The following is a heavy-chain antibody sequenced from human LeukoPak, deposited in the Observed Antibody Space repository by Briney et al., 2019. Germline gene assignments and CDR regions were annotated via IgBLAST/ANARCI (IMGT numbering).Heavy chain of an antibody. V-gene: IGHV3-30*02. CDR2: TRYDGSNK. CDR3: ARETALSCGY. CDR1: GFTFSSYG. D-gene: IGHD2-21*02. Sequence: GALRPSCAASGFTFSSYGMYWVRQAPGKGLEWVAFTRYDGSNKYYADSVKGRFTISRDNSKNTLYLQMNSLRPEDTAVYYCARETALSCGYWGQGTLVTVSS. J-gene: IGHJ4*02.